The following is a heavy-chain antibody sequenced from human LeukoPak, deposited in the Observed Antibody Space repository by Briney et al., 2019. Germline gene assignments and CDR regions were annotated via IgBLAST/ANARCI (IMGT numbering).Heavy chain of an antibody. V-gene: IGHV1-69*02. CDR2: IIPIFGIA. CDR3: ASAYQLLFRTGMDV. D-gene: IGHD2-2*01. Sequence: GASVKVSCKASGGTFSSYTISWVRQAPGQGLEWMGRIIPIFGIANYAQKFQGRVTITADKSTSTAYMELSRLRCEDTAVYYCASAYQLLFRTGMDVWGQGTTVTVSS. J-gene: IGHJ6*02. CDR1: GGTFSSYT.